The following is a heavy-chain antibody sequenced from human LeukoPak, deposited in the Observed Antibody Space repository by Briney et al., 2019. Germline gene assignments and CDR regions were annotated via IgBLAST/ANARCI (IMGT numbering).Heavy chain of an antibody. D-gene: IGHD3-22*01. J-gene: IGHJ4*02. V-gene: IGHV1-3*01. CDR2: INAGNGNT. CDR1: GYTLTELS. Sequence: ASVKVSCKVSGYTLTELSMHWVRQAPGQRLEWMGWINAGNGNTKYSQKFQGRVTITRDTSASTAYMELSSLRSEDTAVYYCASGPDVYYYDSSGYSPFDYWGQGTLVTVSS. CDR3: ASGPDVYYYDSSGYSPFDY.